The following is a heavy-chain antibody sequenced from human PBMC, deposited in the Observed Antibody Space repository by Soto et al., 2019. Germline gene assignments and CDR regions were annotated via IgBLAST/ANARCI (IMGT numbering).Heavy chain of an antibody. Sequence: PAGSPKLARAASGFTFSIYGMHWVRQAPGKGLEWVALISYDGSNKYYVDSVKGRFTISRDNSENTLYLQMNSLRAEDAAVYYCVKDIGAAGSYYFDYWGQGTLVTVSS. J-gene: IGHJ4*02. D-gene: IGHD6-13*01. CDR3: VKDIGAAGSYYFDY. CDR1: GFTFSIYG. V-gene: IGHV3-30*18. CDR2: ISYDGSNK.